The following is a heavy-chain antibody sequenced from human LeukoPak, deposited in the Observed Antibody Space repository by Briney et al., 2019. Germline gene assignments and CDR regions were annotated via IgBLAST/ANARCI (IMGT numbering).Heavy chain of an antibody. CDR3: AKRRGTYYDFWSGYGAFDI. V-gene: IGHV3-30*18. J-gene: IGHJ3*02. CDR1: GFTFSSYG. D-gene: IGHD3-3*01. CDR2: ISYDGSNK. Sequence: PGGSLRLSCAASGFTFSSYGMHWVRQAPGKGLEWVAVISYDGSNKYYIDSVEGRFTISRDNSKNTLYLQMNSLRAEDTAVYYCAKRRGTYYDFWSGYGAFDIWGQGTMVTVSS.